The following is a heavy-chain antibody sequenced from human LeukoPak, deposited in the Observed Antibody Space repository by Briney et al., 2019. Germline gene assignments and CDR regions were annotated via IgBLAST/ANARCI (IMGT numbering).Heavy chain of an antibody. J-gene: IGHJ4*02. CDR2: ISGSGGNT. D-gene: IGHD3-22*01. CDR3: AKDPSLSYDSSGYYYHY. Sequence: GGSLRLSCAASGFPFSHYTMNWVRQAPGKGLEWVSAISGSGGNTYYADSVKGRFTISRDNSKNTLYLQMNSLRAEDTAVYYCAKDPSLSYDSSGYYYHYWGQGTLVTVSS. V-gene: IGHV3-23*01. CDR1: GFPFSHYT.